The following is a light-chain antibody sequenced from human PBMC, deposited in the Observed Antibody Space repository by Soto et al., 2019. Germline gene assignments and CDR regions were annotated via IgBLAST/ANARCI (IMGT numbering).Light chain of an antibody. CDR2: GAS. V-gene: IGKV3-20*01. J-gene: IGKJ1*01. CDR1: QSVSSSF. Sequence: EIVLTQSPGTLSLSPGERATLSCRASQSVSSSFLAWYQQKPGQAPRLLIYGASSRATGIPDRFSGSGSGTDFPLTIRSLEPEDFAVYSCQHYGSSPPWTFGQGTKVQI. CDR3: QHYGSSPPWT.